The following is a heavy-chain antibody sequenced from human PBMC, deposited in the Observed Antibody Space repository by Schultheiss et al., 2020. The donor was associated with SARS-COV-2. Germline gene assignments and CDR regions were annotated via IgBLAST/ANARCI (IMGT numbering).Heavy chain of an antibody. J-gene: IGHJ4*02. CDR2: IYRDSST. CDR3: ARFRHDFWREYYFDY. Sequence: ETLSLTCAASGFTVSTNYMSWVRQAPRKGLEWVSVIYRDSSTYYADSVKDRFTISRDNSENTLYLQMNSLRVEDTAVYYCARFRHDFWREYYFDYWGQGTLVTVSS. V-gene: IGHV3-53*01. D-gene: IGHD3-3*01. CDR1: GFTVSTNY.